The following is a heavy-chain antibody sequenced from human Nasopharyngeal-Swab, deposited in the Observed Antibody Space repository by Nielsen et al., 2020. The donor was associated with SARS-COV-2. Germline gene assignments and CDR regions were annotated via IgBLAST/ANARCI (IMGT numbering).Heavy chain of an antibody. D-gene: IGHD6-19*01. Sequence: GGSLRLSCAASGFTFSSYSMNWVRQAPGKGLEWVSSISSSSSYIYYADSVKGRFTISMDNAKNSLYLQMNSLRAEDTALYYCARGGSSGWYTDYWGQGTLVTVSS. CDR1: GFTFSSYS. CDR3: ARGGSSGWYTDY. CDR2: ISSSSSYI. J-gene: IGHJ4*02. V-gene: IGHV3-21*01.